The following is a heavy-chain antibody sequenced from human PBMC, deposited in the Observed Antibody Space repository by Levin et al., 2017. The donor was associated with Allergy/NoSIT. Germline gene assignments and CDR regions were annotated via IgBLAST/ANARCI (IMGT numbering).Heavy chain of an antibody. CDR3: ARKNDFDN. V-gene: IGHV3-7*01. J-gene: IGHJ3*02. CDR2: IKYDGSDK. Sequence: LSLTCAASGFTFRGEWMNWVRQAPGKGLEWVATIKYDGSDKYYGDSVRGRFTISRDNAKNSLFLQMNSLRAEDTAVYYCARKNDFDNWGQGTMVTVSP. CDR1: GFTFRGEW.